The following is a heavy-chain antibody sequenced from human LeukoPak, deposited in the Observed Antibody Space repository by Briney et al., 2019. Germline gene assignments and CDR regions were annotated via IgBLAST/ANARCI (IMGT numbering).Heavy chain of an antibody. CDR2: ISRSSSDT. V-gene: IGHV3-11*05. CDR1: GFTFSDYY. J-gene: IGHJ6*02. CDR3: ARDRGEQQLWGGLDV. D-gene: IGHD6-13*01. Sequence: PGGSLRLSCSASGFTFSDYYMSWIRQAPGKGLEWLSYISRSSSDTKYADSVEGRFTISRDNAKNSLYLQINSLRGEDTAVYYCARDRGEQQLWGGLDVWGQGTTVTVSS.